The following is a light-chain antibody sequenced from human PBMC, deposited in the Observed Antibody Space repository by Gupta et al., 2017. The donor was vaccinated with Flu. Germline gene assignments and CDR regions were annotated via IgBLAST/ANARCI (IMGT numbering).Light chain of an antibody. CDR3: QQYNNWPRT. CDR2: GAS. Sequence: EIEMTQSPATLSVSPGERATLSCRASQSVNSNLAWYQQKPGQTPRLLIIGASTRATSIPARFSGSGSGAEFTLAISSLHSEDFAVYSCQQYNNWPRTFGQGTKVEIK. J-gene: IGKJ1*01. V-gene: IGKV3-15*01. CDR1: QSVNSN.